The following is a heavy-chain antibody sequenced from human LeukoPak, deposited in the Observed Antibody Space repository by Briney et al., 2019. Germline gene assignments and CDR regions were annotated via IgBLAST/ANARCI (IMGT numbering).Heavy chain of an antibody. CDR2: ISGSGGST. Sequence: GGSLRLSCAASGFTFSSYAMSWVRQAPGKGLEWVSAISGSGGSTYYADSVKDRFTISRDNSKNTLYLQMNSLRAEDTAVYYCAKENPDYYYDSSGYWGYWGQGTLVTVSS. V-gene: IGHV3-23*01. CDR1: GFTFSSYA. CDR3: AKENPDYYYDSSGYWGY. D-gene: IGHD3-22*01. J-gene: IGHJ4*02.